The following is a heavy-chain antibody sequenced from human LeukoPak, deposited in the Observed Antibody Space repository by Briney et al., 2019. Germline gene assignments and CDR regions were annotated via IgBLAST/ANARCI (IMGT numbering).Heavy chain of an antibody. Sequence: SETLPLTCTLSGGPISTYYWSWIRQPPGKGLEWIGYIYHSGSTNYNPSLKSRVTISVDTSKNQFSLKLSSVTAADTAVYYCARGGGYASPIGYWGQGALVTVSS. CDR1: GGPISTYY. J-gene: IGHJ4*02. CDR2: IYHSGST. CDR3: ARGGGYASPIGY. V-gene: IGHV4-59*01. D-gene: IGHD5-12*01.